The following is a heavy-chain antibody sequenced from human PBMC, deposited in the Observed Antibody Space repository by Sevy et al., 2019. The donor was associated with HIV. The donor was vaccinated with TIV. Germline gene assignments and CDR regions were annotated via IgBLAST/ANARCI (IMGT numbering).Heavy chain of an antibody. Sequence: SETLSLTCSVSGDFINLYFWSWIRQPPGKGLEWIGYIYSSGSTNYNPSLKSRITISLATSKDQFSLKLSSVTAADTAVYCCASESIGSVGDFDYWGQGTLVTVSS. CDR2: IYSSGST. CDR3: ASESIGSVGDFDY. V-gene: IGHV4-59*01. CDR1: GDFINLYF. J-gene: IGHJ4*02. D-gene: IGHD6-6*01.